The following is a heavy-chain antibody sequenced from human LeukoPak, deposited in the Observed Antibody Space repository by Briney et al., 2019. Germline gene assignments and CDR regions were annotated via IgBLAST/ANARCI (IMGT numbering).Heavy chain of an antibody. CDR3: ARDSSSTTLSMYDY. V-gene: IGHV3-64*01. D-gene: IGHD2/OR15-2a*01. Sequence: GGSRRLSCTAYGFTCSSYAMHVGRQAPGKGLEYVSALSSNVGSTSYANSVKGRFTISRDNSKNTLRLQMESLRAEDTAVYYSARDSSSTTLSMYDYWGQGTLVTVSS. CDR2: LSSNVGST. CDR1: GFTCSSYA. J-gene: IGHJ4*02.